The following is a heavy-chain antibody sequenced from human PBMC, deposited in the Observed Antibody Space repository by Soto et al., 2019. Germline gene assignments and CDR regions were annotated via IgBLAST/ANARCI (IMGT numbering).Heavy chain of an antibody. Sequence: QVQLVESGGGVVQPGRSLRLSCAASGFTFSTYGMHWVRQAPGKGLEWVAVISYDGSNKYYADSVKGRFTISRDNSKNTLYLQMNSLRAEDTAVYYCAKGGRYYGSGRIDYWGQGTLVTVSS. J-gene: IGHJ4*02. CDR2: ISYDGSNK. CDR1: GFTFSTYG. CDR3: AKGGRYYGSGRIDY. D-gene: IGHD3-10*01. V-gene: IGHV3-30*18.